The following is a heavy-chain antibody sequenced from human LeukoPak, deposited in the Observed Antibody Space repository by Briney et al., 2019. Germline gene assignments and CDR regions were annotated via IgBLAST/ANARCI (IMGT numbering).Heavy chain of an antibody. D-gene: IGHD6-19*01. CDR1: GGSINSYY. CDR3: ARARIAVDPFDY. J-gene: IGHJ4*02. CDR2: VYYSGST. Sequence: SETLSLTCSVSGGSINSYYWSWIRQPPGKGLEWIGYVYYSGSTNYNPSLKSRVTISVDTSKNQFSLKLSSVTAADTAVYYCARARIAVDPFDYWGQGTLVTVSS. V-gene: IGHV4-59*08.